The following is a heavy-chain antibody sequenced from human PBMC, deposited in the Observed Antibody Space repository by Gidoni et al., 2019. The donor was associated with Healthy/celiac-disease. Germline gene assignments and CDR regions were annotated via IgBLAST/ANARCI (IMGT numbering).Heavy chain of an antibody. Sequence: QVQLVQSGAEVKKPGASVKVSCKASGYTFTGYYMHWVRQAPGQGLEWMGWINPNSGGTNYAQKFQGRVTMTRDTSISTAYMELSRLRSDDTAVYYCARAPRFWSGTSVAFDIWGQGTMVTVSS. D-gene: IGHD3-3*01. CDR3: ARAPRFWSGTSVAFDI. V-gene: IGHV1-2*02. CDR1: GYTFTGYY. J-gene: IGHJ3*02. CDR2: INPNSGGT.